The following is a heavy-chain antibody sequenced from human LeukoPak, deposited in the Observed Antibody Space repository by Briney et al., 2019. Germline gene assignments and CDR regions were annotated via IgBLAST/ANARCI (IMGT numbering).Heavy chain of an antibody. J-gene: IGHJ6*03. D-gene: IGHD1-26*01. Sequence: GGSLRLSCAASGFTFSSYSMDWVRQAPGKGLEWVSYISGSSSTIYYADSVKGRFTISRDNSKNTLYLQMNSLRAEDTAVYYCAREARPRGPYYMDVWGKGTPVTVSS. CDR3: AREARPRGPYYMDV. V-gene: IGHV3-48*01. CDR2: ISGSSSTI. CDR1: GFTFSSYS.